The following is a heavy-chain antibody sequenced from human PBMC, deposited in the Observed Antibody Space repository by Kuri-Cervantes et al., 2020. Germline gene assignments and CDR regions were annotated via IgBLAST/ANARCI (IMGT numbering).Heavy chain of an antibody. J-gene: IGHJ2*01. CDR1: GYTFTSYG. Sequence: ASVKVSCKASGYTFTSYGISWVRQAPGQGLEWMGWISAYNGNTNYAQKLQGRVTITADESTSTAYMELSSLRSEDTAVYYCARAGATILYFDLWGRGTLVTVSS. V-gene: IGHV1-18*01. CDR3: ARAGATILYFDL. D-gene: IGHD5-24*01. CDR2: ISAYNGNT.